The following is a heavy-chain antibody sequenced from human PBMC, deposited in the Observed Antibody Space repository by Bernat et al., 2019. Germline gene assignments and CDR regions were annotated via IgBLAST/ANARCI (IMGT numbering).Heavy chain of an antibody. CDR3: AKDESGMVATY. CDR1: GFTFTSYG. J-gene: IGHJ4*02. V-gene: IGHV3-30*02. D-gene: IGHD5-12*01. Sequence: QVQLVESGGGVVQPGGSLRLSCAASGFTFTSYGMHWIRQAPGKGLEWVAFVRHDGSNKYYADSVKGRFTISKDNSKNTLYLQMNSLRAEDTAVYYCAKDESGMVATYWGQGTLVTVSS. CDR2: VRHDGSNK.